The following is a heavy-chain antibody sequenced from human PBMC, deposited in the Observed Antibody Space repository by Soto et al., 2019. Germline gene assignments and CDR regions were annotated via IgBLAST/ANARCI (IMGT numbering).Heavy chain of an antibody. V-gene: IGHV1-46*03. CDR3: ARVGEAVAYDY. Sequence: ASMKVSCKASGYTFTSYYMHWVRQAPGQGLEWMGIINPSGGSTSYAQKFQGRVTMTRDTSTSTVYMELSSLRSEDTAVYYCARVGEAVAYDYWGQGTLVTVSS. CDR2: INPSGGST. CDR1: GYTFTSYY. D-gene: IGHD6-19*01. J-gene: IGHJ4*02.